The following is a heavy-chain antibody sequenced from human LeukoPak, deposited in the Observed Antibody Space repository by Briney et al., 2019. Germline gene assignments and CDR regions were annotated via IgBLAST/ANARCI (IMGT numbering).Heavy chain of an antibody. J-gene: IGHJ4*02. CDR2: IYYSGST. CDR3: ARGGRYSSSWYLY. CDR1: GGSISSYY. Sequence: PSETLSLTCTVSGGSISSYYWSWIRQPPGKGLEWIGYIYYSGSTNYNPSLKSRVTISVDTSKNQFSLKLSSVTAADTAVYYCARGGRYSSSWYLYWGQGTLVTVSS. V-gene: IGHV4-59*01. D-gene: IGHD6-13*01.